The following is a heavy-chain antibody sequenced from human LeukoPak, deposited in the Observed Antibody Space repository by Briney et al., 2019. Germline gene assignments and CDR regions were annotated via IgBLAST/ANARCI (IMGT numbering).Heavy chain of an antibody. Sequence: GGSLRLSCAASGVTFSSFAMSWVRQAPGKGVEWVSPISGSGGGTWYADSVKGGFAISRDNSKNTLYLQMNSLRAEDTAIYYCAKNKGSGSHVNYCMDVWGKGTTVTVSS. CDR3: AKNKGSGSHVNYCMDV. CDR2: ISGSGGGT. D-gene: IGHD3-10*01. J-gene: IGHJ6*03. CDR1: GVTFSSFA. V-gene: IGHV3-23*01.